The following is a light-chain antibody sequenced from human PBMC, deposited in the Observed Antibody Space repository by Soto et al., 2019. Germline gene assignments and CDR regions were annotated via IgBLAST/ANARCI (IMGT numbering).Light chain of an antibody. CDR1: QNVGSS. CDR3: QQRSNWPPEVT. V-gene: IGKV3-11*01. CDR2: VAS. Sequence: EIVLTQSPDTLSLSPGERATLSCRASQNVGSSLAWYQRKPGQAPRLLIYVASNRATGIPARFSGSGSGTDFTLTISSLEPEDFAVYYCQQRSNWPPEVTFGPGTKVDIK. J-gene: IGKJ3*01.